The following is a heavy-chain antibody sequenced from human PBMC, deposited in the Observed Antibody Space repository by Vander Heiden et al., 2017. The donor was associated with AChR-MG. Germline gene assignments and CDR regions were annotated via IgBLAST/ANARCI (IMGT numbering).Heavy chain of an antibody. CDR1: GGSISSSSYY. V-gene: IGHV4-39*01. CDR2: IYYSGST. D-gene: IGHD2-15*01. Sequence: QLQLQESGPGLVKPSEPLSLTCTVSGGSISSSSYYWGWIRQPPGKGLEWIGSIYYSGSTYYNPSLKSRVTISVDTSKNQFSLKLSSVTAADTAVYYCARGYCSGGSCYPFDYWGQGTLVTVSS. CDR3: ARGYCSGGSCYPFDY. J-gene: IGHJ4*02.